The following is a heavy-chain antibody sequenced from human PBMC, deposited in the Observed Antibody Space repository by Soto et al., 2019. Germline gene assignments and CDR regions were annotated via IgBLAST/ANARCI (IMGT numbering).Heavy chain of an antibody. J-gene: IGHJ6*02. V-gene: IGHV5-51*01. D-gene: IGHD3-3*01. CDR1: GDIFKNYW. CDR2: IYPGDSDT. Sequence: GESLKISCKGAGDIFKNYWLAWVLQVPGRGLEWMAIIYPGDSDTRYSPSFQGQVTISADKSISTAYLHWSSLKASDTAMYYCARLGDRGMDVWGQGTTVTVSS. CDR3: ARLGDRGMDV.